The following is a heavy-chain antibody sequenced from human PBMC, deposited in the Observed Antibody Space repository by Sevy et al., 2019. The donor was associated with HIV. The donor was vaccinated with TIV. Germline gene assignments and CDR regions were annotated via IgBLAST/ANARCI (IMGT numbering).Heavy chain of an antibody. CDR1: GFTFSGSA. Sequence: GGSLRLSCAASGFTFSGSAMHWVRQASGKGLEWVGRIRSKANSYATAYAASVKGRFTISRDDSKNTAYLQMNSLKTEDTAVYYCTRRVTMVQDDMKFRYYYYYGMDVWGQGTTVTVSS. V-gene: IGHV3-73*01. CDR2: IRSKANSYAT. J-gene: IGHJ6*02. CDR3: TRRVTMVQDDMKFRYYYYYGMDV. D-gene: IGHD3-10*01.